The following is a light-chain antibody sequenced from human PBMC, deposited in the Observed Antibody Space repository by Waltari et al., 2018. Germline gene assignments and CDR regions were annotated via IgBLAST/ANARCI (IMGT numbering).Light chain of an antibody. CDR3: SSYTSSNSYV. V-gene: IGLV2-14*03. Sequence: QSALTQPASVSGSPGQSITISCTGTSSDVGGYNYVSWYQQHPGKGPKLMTYDVSNRPSGVPNRFSGSKSGNTASLTISGLQAEDEADYYCSSYTSSNSYVFVTGTKVTVL. CDR2: DVS. J-gene: IGLJ1*01. CDR1: SSDVGGYNY.